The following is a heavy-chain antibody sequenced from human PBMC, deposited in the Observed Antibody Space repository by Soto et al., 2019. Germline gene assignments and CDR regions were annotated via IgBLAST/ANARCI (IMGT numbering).Heavy chain of an antibody. CDR1: GFTFSSYS. J-gene: IGHJ5*02. CDR3: VRVGDYYSSGYLDLNWFDP. CDR2: ISSSSTI. D-gene: IGHD3-22*01. Sequence: GGSLRLSCAASGFTFSSYSMNWVRQAPGKGLEWVSYISSSSTIYYADSVKGRFTISRDNAKNSLYLQMNSLRDEDTAVYYCVRVGDYYSSGYLDLNWFDPWGQGTLVTISS. V-gene: IGHV3-48*02.